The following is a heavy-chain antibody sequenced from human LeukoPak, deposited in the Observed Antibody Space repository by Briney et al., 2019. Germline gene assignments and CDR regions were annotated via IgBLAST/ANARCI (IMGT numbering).Heavy chain of an antibody. J-gene: IGHJ3*02. CDR1: GYTFTSYG. CDR2: ISAYKRNT. D-gene: IGHD6-19*01. Sequence: GASVKVCCKAAGYTFTSYGISWVREAPGQGLGWMGWISAYKRNTNYEQKIQGRVTMTPDTSTSTDYIELRSLRTDDTAVYYCARGGGRPIAVPGTHAFDIWGQGTMVTVSS. CDR3: ARGGGRPIAVPGTHAFDI. V-gene: IGHV1-18*01.